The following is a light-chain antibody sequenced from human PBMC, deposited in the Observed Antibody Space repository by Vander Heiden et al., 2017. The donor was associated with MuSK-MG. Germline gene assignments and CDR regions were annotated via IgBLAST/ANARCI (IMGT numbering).Light chain of an antibody. V-gene: IGLV1-44*01. CDR1: SSNIGSNP. Sequence: QSVLTQPPSASGTPGQRVTVFCFGSSSNIGSNPVNWYQQLSGTAPRLLIYNNKQRPSGVPDRFSGSKSGTSASLAISALQSEDEAEYYCASWDNNLNGEFFGTGTKLTVL. CDR2: NNK. CDR3: ASWDNNLNGEF. J-gene: IGLJ1*01.